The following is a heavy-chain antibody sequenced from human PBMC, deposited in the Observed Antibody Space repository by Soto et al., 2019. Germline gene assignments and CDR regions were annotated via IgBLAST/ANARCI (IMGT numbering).Heavy chain of an antibody. D-gene: IGHD3-3*01. CDR1: GVSISSGGYY. V-gene: IGHV4-31*03. J-gene: IGHJ5*01. CDR2: IYYSGST. Sequence: SETLSLTCTVSGVSISSGGYYWSWIRQHPGKGLEWIGYIYYSGSTYYNPSLKSRVTISVDTSQNQFSLKLSSVTAADTAVYYCAGRTSLASVEIFSGGLSGYNWVDPWGRGTLVTVSS. CDR3: AGRTSLASVEIFSGGLSGYNWVDP.